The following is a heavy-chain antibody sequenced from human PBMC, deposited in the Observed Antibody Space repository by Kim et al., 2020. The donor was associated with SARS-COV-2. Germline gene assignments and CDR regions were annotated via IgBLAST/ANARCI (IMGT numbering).Heavy chain of an antibody. Sequence: GGSLRLSCAASGFTFSSYAMSWVRQATGKGLEWVSAIRSSGGSTYYADSVKGRFTISRDNSKNTLHLQMNSLRAEDTAVYYCAKAHSSGWHAFDYWGQGTLVTVSS. CDR3: AKAHSSGWHAFDY. CDR2: IRSSGGST. J-gene: IGHJ4*02. D-gene: IGHD6-19*01. V-gene: IGHV3-23*01. CDR1: GFTFSSYA.